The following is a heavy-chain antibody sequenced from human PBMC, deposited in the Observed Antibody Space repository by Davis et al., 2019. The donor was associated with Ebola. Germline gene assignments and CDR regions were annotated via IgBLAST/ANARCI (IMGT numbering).Heavy chain of an antibody. CDR1: GFTFSGYG. CDR2: ISSNSRDI. CDR3: AGFFDY. V-gene: IGHV3-21*01. Sequence: PGGSLRLSCAASGFTFSGYGMNWVRQAPGKGLEWVASISSNSRDIYYADSVKGRFTISRDNSKKSLYLQMNGLRAEDTAVYYCAGFFDYWGQGTLATVSS. J-gene: IGHJ4*02.